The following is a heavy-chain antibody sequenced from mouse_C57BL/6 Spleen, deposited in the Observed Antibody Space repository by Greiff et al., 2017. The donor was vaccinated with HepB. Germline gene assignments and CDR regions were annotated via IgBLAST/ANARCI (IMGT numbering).Heavy chain of an antibody. CDR2: IYPGDGDT. CDR3: ARSGSRGFAY. CDR1: GYAFSSYW. Sequence: QVQLKESGAELVKPGASVKISCKASGYAFSSYWMNWVKQRPGKGLEWIGQIYPGDGDTNYNGKFKGKATLTADKSSSTAYMQLSSLTSEDSAVYFCARSGSRGFAYWGQGTLVTVSA. J-gene: IGHJ3*01. V-gene: IGHV1-80*01. D-gene: IGHD1-1*01.